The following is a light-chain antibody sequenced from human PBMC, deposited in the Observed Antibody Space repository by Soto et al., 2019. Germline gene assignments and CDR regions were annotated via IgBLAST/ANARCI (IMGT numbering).Light chain of an antibody. J-gene: IGLJ1*01. Sequence: QSVLTQPASVSGSPGQSITISCTRTGSDVGSVSWYQHPPGKAPKIIIYGGSDRPSGVSNRSSGSKSDNTASLTISGLQAEDVADYYCCSYTSTYVFGIGTKLTVL. CDR3: CSYTSTYV. CDR2: GGS. CDR1: GSDVGS. V-gene: IGLV2-23*01.